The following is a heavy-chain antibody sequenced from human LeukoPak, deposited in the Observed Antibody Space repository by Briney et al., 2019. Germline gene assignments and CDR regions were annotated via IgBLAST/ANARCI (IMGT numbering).Heavy chain of an antibody. J-gene: IGHJ6*03. CDR1: GFTFSDYY. CDR3: ARAFRGDYYYYYMDV. CDR2: ISSSGRTI. Sequence: GGSLRLSCAASGFTFSDYYMSWIRQAPGKGLEWVSYISSSGRTIYYADSVKGRFTISRDNAKNSLYLQMNSLRAEDTAVYYCARAFRGDYYYYYMDVWGKGTTVTVSS. V-gene: IGHV3-11*04. D-gene: IGHD3-10*01.